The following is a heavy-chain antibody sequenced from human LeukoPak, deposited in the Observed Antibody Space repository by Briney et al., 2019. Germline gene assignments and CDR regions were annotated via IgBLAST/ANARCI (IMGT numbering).Heavy chain of an antibody. D-gene: IGHD3-10*01. CDR1: GYTFTSYG. J-gene: IGHJ3*02. CDR2: INPNSGGT. CDR3: ARDLRGPNAFDI. Sequence: ASVKVSCKASGYTFTSYGISWVRQAPGQGLEWMGWINPNSGGTNYAQKFQGRVTMTRDTSISTAYMELSRLRSDDTAVYYCARDLRGPNAFDIWGQGTMVTVSS. V-gene: IGHV1-2*02.